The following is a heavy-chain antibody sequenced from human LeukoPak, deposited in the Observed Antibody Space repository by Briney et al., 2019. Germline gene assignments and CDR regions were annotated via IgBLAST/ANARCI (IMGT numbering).Heavy chain of an antibody. CDR3: ARDTTDAFDI. J-gene: IGHJ3*02. D-gene: IGHD1-14*01. Sequence: SETLSLTCTVSGGSISSYYWSWIRQPPGKGLEWIGYIYYSGSTNYNPSLKSRVTISVDTSKNQFTLKLSSVTAADTAVYYCARDTTDAFDIWGQGTMVTVSS. CDR2: IYYSGST. V-gene: IGHV4-59*01. CDR1: GGSISSYY.